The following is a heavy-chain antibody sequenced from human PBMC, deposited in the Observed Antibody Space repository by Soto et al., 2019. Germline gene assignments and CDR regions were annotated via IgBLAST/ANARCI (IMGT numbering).Heavy chain of an antibody. CDR1: GFPFSSYA. J-gene: IGHJ4*02. CDR2: ISAGGIST. D-gene: IGHD3-3*02. V-gene: IGHV3-23*01. Sequence: GGSLRLSCAASGFPFSSYAMSWVLQAPGKGLEWVSAISAGGISTYYADSVKGRFTISRDNSKNTLYLQMNSLSAEDTAVYYCAKENRGQQLGPRFDSWGQGTLVTVSS. CDR3: AKENRGQQLGPRFDS.